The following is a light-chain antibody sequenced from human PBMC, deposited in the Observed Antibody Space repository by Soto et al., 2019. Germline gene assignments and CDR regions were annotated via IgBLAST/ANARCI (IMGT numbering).Light chain of an antibody. V-gene: IGLV3-1*01. CDR3: QAWHSTTPVV. CDR1: KLGDTY. CDR2: QDA. J-gene: IGLJ2*01. Sequence: SYELTQPPSVSVSPGQTASITCSGDKLGDTYSCWYQQKPGQSPVLVIYQDAKRPSAIPERFSGSNSGNTATLTISGTQAMDEADYYCQAWHSTTPVVFGGGTKLTVL.